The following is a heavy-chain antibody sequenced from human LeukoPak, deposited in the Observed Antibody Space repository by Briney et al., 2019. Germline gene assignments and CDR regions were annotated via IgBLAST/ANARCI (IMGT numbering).Heavy chain of an antibody. Sequence: PGGSLRLSCAASGFTFSSYWMHWVRQAPGKGLVWVSRINSDGSSTSYADSVKGRFTISRDNAKNTLYLQMNSLRAEDTAVYYFARDLYSSSFSSSWYTMDYWGQGTLVTVSS. J-gene: IGHJ4*02. V-gene: IGHV3-74*01. CDR1: GFTFSSYW. CDR2: INSDGSST. D-gene: IGHD6-13*01. CDR3: ARDLYSSSFSSSWYTMDY.